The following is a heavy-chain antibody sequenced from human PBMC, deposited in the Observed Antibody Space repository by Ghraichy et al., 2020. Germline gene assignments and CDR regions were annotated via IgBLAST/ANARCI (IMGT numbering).Heavy chain of an antibody. V-gene: IGHV5-10-1*01. CDR3: ARHGSGSYPPYYFDF. Sequence: GESLNISCKGSGYRFSSYWISWVRQMPGKGLEWMGRINPSDSYTNYSPSFQGHGAISADIAVSTAYLQWGSLQASDTAMYYCARHGSGSYPPYYFDFWGQGTLVTVSS. CDR1: GYRFSSYW. CDR2: INPSDSYT. D-gene: IGHD3-10*01. J-gene: IGHJ4*02.